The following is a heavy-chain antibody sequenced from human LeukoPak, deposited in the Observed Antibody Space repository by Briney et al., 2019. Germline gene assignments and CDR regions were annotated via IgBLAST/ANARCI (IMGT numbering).Heavy chain of an antibody. V-gene: IGHV1-2*02. D-gene: IGHD1-26*01. CDR3: AREPIVGATTSFDY. Sequence: ASVKVSCKASGYTFTDYYMHWVRQAPGQELEWMGWINPNTGGTNYAQKFQGRVTMTRDTSISTAYMELSRLRSDDTAVYYCAREPIVGATTSFDYWGQGTLVTVSS. CDR2: INPNTGGT. CDR1: GYTFTDYY. J-gene: IGHJ4*02.